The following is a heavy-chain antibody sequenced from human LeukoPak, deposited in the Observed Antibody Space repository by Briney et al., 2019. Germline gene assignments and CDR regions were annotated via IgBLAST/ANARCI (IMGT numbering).Heavy chain of an antibody. CDR1: GFTFSSYS. Sequence: GGSLRLSCAASGFTFSSYSMNWVRQAPGKGLEWVSSISSSSSYIYYVDSVKGRFTISRDNAKNSLYLQMDSLRAEDTAVYYCAKAWIQLWLVDYWGQGTLVTVSS. CDR3: AKAWIQLWLVDY. CDR2: ISSSSSYI. D-gene: IGHD5-18*01. V-gene: IGHV3-21*01. J-gene: IGHJ4*02.